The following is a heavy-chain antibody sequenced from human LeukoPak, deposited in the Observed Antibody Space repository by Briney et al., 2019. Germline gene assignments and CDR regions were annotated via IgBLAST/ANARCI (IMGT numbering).Heavy chain of an antibody. D-gene: IGHD5-18*01. J-gene: IGHJ4*02. CDR3: ARVNTVMATFDY. V-gene: IGHV4-38-2*02. Sequence: PSETLSLTCTVFGYSISSAYGGWIRQPPGKGLEWIATISHSGSTYYNPSLKSRVTISGDTSQSQYSLKLSSVTAADTAVYYCARVNTVMATFDYWGQGTLVTVSS. CDR2: ISHSGST. CDR1: GYSISSAY.